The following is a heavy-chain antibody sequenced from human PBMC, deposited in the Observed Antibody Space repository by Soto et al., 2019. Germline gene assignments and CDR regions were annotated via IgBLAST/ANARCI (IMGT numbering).Heavy chain of an antibody. V-gene: IGHV4-59*01. CDR1: GVSISSYY. Sequence: SETLSLTCTVSGVSISSYYWSWIRQPPGKGLEWIGYIYYSGSTNYNPSLKSRVTISVDTSKNQFSLKLSSVTAADTAVYYCARRPVYCSGGSCTNYFDYWGQGTLVTVSS. D-gene: IGHD2-15*01. CDR3: ARRPVYCSGGSCTNYFDY. J-gene: IGHJ4*02. CDR2: IYYSGST.